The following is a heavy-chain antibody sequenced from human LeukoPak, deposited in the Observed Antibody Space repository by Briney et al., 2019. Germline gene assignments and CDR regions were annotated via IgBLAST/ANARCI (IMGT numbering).Heavy chain of an antibody. CDR2: ISSSSSYI. CDR3: ASPLHLGELSSDAFDI. D-gene: IGHD3-16*02. J-gene: IGHJ3*02. V-gene: IGHV3-21*01. CDR1: GFTFSSYS. Sequence: PGGSLRLSCAASGFTFSSYSMIWVRQAPGKGLEWVSSISSSSSYIYYADSVKGRFTISRDNAKNSLYLQMNSLRAEDTAVYYCASPLHLGELSSDAFDIWGQGTMVTVSS.